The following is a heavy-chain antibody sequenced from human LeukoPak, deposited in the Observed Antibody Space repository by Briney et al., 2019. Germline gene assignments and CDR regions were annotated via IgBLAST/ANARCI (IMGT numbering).Heavy chain of an antibody. Sequence: GGSLRLSCAASEFSVGSNYMTWVRQAPGKGLEWVSLIYSGGSTYYADSVKGRFTISRDNSKNTLYLQMNSLRAEDTAVYYCARGPYYDYVWGSYRQYYFDYWGQGTLVTVSS. D-gene: IGHD3-16*02. V-gene: IGHV3-66*01. CDR3: ARGPYYDYVWGSYRQYYFDY. CDR2: IYSGGST. CDR1: EFSVGSNY. J-gene: IGHJ4*02.